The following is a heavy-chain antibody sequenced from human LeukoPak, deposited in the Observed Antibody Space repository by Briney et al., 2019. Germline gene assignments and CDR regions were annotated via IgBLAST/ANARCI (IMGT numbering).Heavy chain of an antibody. CDR1: GFTLISNY. Sequence: GGSLTLSCAASGFTLISNYMNGVRQAPAKGLEGVSVIYSGCRKYYSDSVKGRFTISRDNSKNTLYLQMNSLRAADTAVYYCAREAKNYFDYWGQGTLVTVSS. CDR2: IYSGCRK. V-gene: IGHV3-53*01. D-gene: IGHD4/OR15-4a*01. CDR3: AREAKNYFDY. J-gene: IGHJ4*02.